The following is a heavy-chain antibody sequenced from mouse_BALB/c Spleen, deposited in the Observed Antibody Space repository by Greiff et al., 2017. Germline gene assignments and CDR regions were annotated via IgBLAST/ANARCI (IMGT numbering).Heavy chain of an antibody. Sequence: VQLKQSGPELVKPGASVKISCKASGYTFTDYNMHWVKQSHGKSLEWIGYIYPYNGGTGYNQKFKSKATLTVDNSSSTAYMELRSLTSEDSAVYYCARGGQLGLPYYAMDYWGQGTSVTVSS. J-gene: IGHJ4*01. CDR1: GYTFTDYN. D-gene: IGHD3-3*01. CDR3: ARGGQLGLPYYAMDY. V-gene: IGHV1S29*02. CDR2: IYPYNGGT.